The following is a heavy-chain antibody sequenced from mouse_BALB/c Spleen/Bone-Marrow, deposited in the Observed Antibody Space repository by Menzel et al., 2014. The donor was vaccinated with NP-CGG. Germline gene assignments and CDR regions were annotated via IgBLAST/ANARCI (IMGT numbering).Heavy chain of an antibody. CDR1: GFTFSSYG. V-gene: IGHV5-9-2*01. Sequence: EVKLVESGGGLVKPGGSLKLSCAASGFTFSSYGMSWVRQTPEKRLEWVATISGGGSYTYYPDSVKGRFTISRDNAKNILYLQMSSLRSEDTALYYCARQNDNYGYSYAIAYWGQGTSVTVSS. CDR3: ARQNDNYGYSYAIAY. CDR2: ISGGGSYT. D-gene: IGHD2-1*01. J-gene: IGHJ4*01.